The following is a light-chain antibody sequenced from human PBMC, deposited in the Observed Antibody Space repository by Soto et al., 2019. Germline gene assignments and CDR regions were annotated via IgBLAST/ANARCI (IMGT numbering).Light chain of an antibody. V-gene: IGLV1-44*01. CDR1: RSNIGSNS. J-gene: IGLJ2*01. CDR2: IDK. CDR3: AAWDDSLNGVV. Sequence: QSVLTQPPSASGTPGQWVSISCSGSRSNIGSNSVSWYQQFPGTAPKLIIFIDKHRPSGVTARITGSKSGTSASLAISGLQSEDEADYFCAAWDDSLNGVVFGGGTKLTVL.